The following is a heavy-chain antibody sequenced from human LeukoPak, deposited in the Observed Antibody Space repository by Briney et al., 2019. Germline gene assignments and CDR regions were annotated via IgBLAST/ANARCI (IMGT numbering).Heavy chain of an antibody. CDR2: ITGSRSYI. Sequence: TGGSLRLSCAASGFAFSTYSMDWVRQAPGKGLEWVSSITGSRSYISYADSVKGRFTISRDNANNSLFLQTDSLRAEDTAVYYCARARGAASVSIWGLSAFDVWGHGAVVTVSS. CDR1: GFAFSTYS. V-gene: IGHV3-21*01. D-gene: IGHD5/OR15-5a*01. J-gene: IGHJ3*01. CDR3: ARARGAASVSIWGLSAFDV.